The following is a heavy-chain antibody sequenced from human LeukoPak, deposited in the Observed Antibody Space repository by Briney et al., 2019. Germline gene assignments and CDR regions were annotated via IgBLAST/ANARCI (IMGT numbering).Heavy chain of an antibody. CDR1: GGTFSSYA. CDR2: IIPIFGTA. Sequence: SVKVSCKASGGTFSSYAISWVRQAPGQGLEWMGGIIPIFGTANYAQKFQGRVTITADEPTSTAYMELSSLRSEDTAVYYCARDSALYKLAYYFDYWGQGTLVTVSS. CDR3: ARDSALYKLAYYFDY. J-gene: IGHJ4*02. D-gene: IGHD3-16*01. V-gene: IGHV1-69*13.